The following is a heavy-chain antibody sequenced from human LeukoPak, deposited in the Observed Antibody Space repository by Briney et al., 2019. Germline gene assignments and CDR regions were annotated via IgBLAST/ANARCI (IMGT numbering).Heavy chain of an antibody. CDR3: AKGRIPYCSGGSCYIDY. D-gene: IGHD2-15*01. Sequence: GGSLRLSCAASGFTFSSYGMHWVRQAPGKGLEWGAVISYDGSNKYYADSVKGRFTISRDNSKNTLYLQMNSLRAEDTAVYYCAKGRIPYCSGGSCYIDYWGQGTLVTVSS. CDR1: GFTFSSYG. V-gene: IGHV3-30*18. J-gene: IGHJ4*02. CDR2: ISYDGSNK.